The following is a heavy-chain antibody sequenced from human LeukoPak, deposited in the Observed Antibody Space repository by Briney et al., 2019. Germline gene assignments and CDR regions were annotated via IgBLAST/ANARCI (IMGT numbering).Heavy chain of an antibody. Sequence: GGSLRLSCAASGFTFSSYTMNWVRQAPGKGLEWVSYISSSSTTIYYADSVKGRFTISRDNAKNSLYLQMNSLRAEDTAAYYCARGGFGELFSSDYWGRGTLVTVSS. CDR2: ISSSSTTI. D-gene: IGHD3-10*01. V-gene: IGHV3-48*01. CDR3: ARGGFGELFSSDY. CDR1: GFTFSSYT. J-gene: IGHJ4*02.